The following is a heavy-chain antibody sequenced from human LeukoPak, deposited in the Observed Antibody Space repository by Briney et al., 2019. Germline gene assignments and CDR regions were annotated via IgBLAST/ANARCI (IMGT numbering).Heavy chain of an antibody. CDR1: GFTFSSYG. J-gene: IGHJ4*02. D-gene: IGHD3-22*01. Sequence: AGGSLRLSCAASGFTFSSYGMHWVRQAPGKGLEWVAFIRYDGSNKYYADSVKGRITISRDNSKNTLYLQMNSLRTEDMAVYYCAKTMSPYYYDSSGFWGQGTLVTVSS. V-gene: IGHV3-30*02. CDR3: AKTMSPYYYDSSGF. CDR2: IRYDGSNK.